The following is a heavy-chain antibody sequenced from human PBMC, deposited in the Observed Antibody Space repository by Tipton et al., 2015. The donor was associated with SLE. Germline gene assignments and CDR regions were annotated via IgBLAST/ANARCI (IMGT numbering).Heavy chain of an antibody. CDR2: IHHSGST. D-gene: IGHD3-16*01. Sequence: TLSLTCTATGDSVTSSGYYWSWIRQPPGKGLEWIGEIHHSGSTNSNPSLKSRVTISVDKSKNQFSLKLSSVTVADTAVYYCARVQAYEGFDPWGQGTLVTVSS. CDR3: ARVQAYEGFDP. V-gene: IGHV4-39*07. J-gene: IGHJ5*02. CDR1: GDSVTSSGYY.